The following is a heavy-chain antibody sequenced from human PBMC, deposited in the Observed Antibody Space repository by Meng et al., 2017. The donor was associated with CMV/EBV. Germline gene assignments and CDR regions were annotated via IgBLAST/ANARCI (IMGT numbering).Heavy chain of an antibody. J-gene: IGHJ1*01. Sequence: QIQLVQSGAEVKKPGSSVNVPCKASGGTFSSYSISWVRQAPGQGLEWMGAITPLFGTSTYAEKFQGRVMITADESTSTAYMELSSLKSDDTAVYYCAREKIISRFAYFHHWGQGTLVTVSS. CDR2: ITPLFGTS. CDR1: GGTFSSYS. V-gene: IGHV1-69*01. D-gene: IGHD3-10*01. CDR3: AREKIISRFAYFHH.